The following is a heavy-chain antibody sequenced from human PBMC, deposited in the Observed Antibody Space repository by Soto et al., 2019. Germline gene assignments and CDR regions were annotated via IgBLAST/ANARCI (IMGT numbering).Heavy chain of an antibody. CDR3: ARDIGPPHYDFWSGYYTSPAFDI. V-gene: IGHV1-3*01. D-gene: IGHD3-3*01. CDR1: GYTFTSYA. J-gene: IGHJ3*02. Sequence: GASVKVSCKASGYTFTSYAMHWVRQAPGQRLEWMGWINAGNGNTEYSQKFQGRVTITRDTSASTAYMELSSLRSEDTAVYYCARDIGPPHYDFWSGYYTSPAFDIWGQGTMVTVSS. CDR2: INAGNGNT.